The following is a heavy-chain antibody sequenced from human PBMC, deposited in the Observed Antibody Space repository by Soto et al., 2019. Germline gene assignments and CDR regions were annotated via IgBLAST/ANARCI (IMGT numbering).Heavy chain of an antibody. CDR3: ARGSYYYDSSGYYYVGDFDY. CDR1: SGSIFRSNW. CDR2: IFHSGST. D-gene: IGHD3-22*01. V-gene: IGHV4-4*02. Sequence: SVTLSLTRFITSGSIFRSNWWRSAPYNTGTGLEWIGEIFHSGSTNYNPSLKSRVTISVDKSKNQFSLKLSSVTAADTAVYYCARGSYYYDSSGYYYVGDFDYWGQGTLVTVS. J-gene: IGHJ4*02.